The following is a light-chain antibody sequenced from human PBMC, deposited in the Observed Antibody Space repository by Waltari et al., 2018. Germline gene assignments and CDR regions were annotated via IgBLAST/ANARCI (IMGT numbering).Light chain of an antibody. V-gene: IGLV2-14*01. J-gene: IGLJ2*01. CDR2: DVS. CDR1: NNAIGYYNF. CDR3: ASYTSTNTVV. Sequence: QSALTQPASVSGSPGKSITISCHGTNNAIGYYNFVSWYQRHPGKAPTLMIFDVSRCSSGVSHRFSGSKSGNTASLTISGLQPEDEADYFCASYTSTNTVVFGGGTRVTVL.